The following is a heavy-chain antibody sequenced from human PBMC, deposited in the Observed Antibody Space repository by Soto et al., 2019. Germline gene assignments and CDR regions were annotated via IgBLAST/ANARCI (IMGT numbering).Heavy chain of an antibody. J-gene: IGHJ6*02. CDR3: ARGKGGMGMGSSSWFYYYYGMDV. Sequence: RASVKVSCKASGYTFTGYYMHWVRQAPGQGLEWMGWINPNSGGTNYAQKFQGWVTMTRDTSISTAYMELSRLRSDDTAVYYCARGKGGMGMGSSSWFYYYYGMDVWGQGTTVTVSS. CDR2: INPNSGGT. CDR1: GYTFTGYY. V-gene: IGHV1-2*04. D-gene: IGHD6-13*01.